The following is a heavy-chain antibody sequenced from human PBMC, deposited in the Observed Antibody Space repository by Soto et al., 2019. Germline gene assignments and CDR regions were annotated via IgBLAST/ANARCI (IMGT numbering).Heavy chain of an antibody. V-gene: IGHV1-46*01. D-gene: IGHD2-2*01. CDR3: ARDTSNYFDY. CDR1: GYTFTRYN. Sequence: QAQLVQSGAEVKKPGASANISCKASGYTFTRYNIHWVRQAPGQGLEWMGIIDTRGGSTDYTQRFQGRVTMTRDTSTGTVYMELSSLGSEDTAVYYCARDTSNYFDYWGQGTLVTVSS. J-gene: IGHJ4*02. CDR2: IDTRGGST.